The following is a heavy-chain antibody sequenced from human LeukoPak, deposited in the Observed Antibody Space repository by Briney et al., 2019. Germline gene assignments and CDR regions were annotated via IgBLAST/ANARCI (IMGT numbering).Heavy chain of an antibody. CDR1: GGSISSGGYY. J-gene: IGHJ4*02. CDR3: ARHVYYYDSSGSRGYFDY. V-gene: IGHV4-39*01. Sequence: SETLSLTCTVSGGSISSGGYYWSWIRPHPGNGLEWIGSIYYSGSTYYNPSLNGRLTLSVDTSKNQFSLKLSSVTVTDTALYYCARHVYYYDSSGSRGYFDYWGQGALVTVSS. D-gene: IGHD3-22*01. CDR2: IYYSGST.